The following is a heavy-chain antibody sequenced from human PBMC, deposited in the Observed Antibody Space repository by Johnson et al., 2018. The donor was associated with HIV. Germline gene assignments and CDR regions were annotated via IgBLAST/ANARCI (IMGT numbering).Heavy chain of an antibody. D-gene: IGHD6-13*01. J-gene: IGHJ3*02. Sequence: VQLVESGGGLIQSGGSLRLSCAASGFTFDDYGMSWVRQAPGKGLEWVSGINWNGGSTYYADSVKGRFTISRDNSKNTLYLQMNSLRAEDTAVYYCAKTFPLTAAGFPLNAFDIWGQGTMVTVSS. CDR2: INWNGGST. CDR1: GFTFDDYG. CDR3: AKTFPLTAAGFPLNAFDI. V-gene: IGHV3-23*04.